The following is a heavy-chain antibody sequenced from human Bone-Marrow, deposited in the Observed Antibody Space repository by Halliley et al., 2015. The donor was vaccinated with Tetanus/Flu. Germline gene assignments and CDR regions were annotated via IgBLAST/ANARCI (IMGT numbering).Heavy chain of an antibody. CDR2: IYPGDSDT. D-gene: IGHD3-22*01. J-gene: IGHJ4*02. CDR1: GFSFNTYW. Sequence: QLVQSGAEVKEPGESLRISCKTSGFSFNTYWIGWVRQMPGIGLEWMGIIYPGDSDTRYSPSFQGQVTISADKSSSTAYLQWSSLKASDTAIYYCARQSHNYGNSGYYVDCWGQGTLVTVSS. CDR3: ARQSHNYGNSGYYVDC. V-gene: IGHV5-51*01.